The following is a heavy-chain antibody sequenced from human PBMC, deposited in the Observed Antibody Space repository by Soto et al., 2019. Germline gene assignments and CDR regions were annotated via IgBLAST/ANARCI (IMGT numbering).Heavy chain of an antibody. CDR2: ISGSGGST. CDR1: GFTFSSYA. J-gene: IGHJ6*02. D-gene: IGHD3-3*01. V-gene: IGHV3-23*01. CDR3: SSAGVTCCDVRRGYADYYGMDV. Sequence: PGGSLRLSCAASGFTFSSYAMSWVRQAPGKGLEWVSAISGSGGSTYYADSVKGRFTISRDNSKNTLYLQMNSLRAEDTAVYYYSSAGVTCCDVRRGYADYYGMDVWGQGTTVTVSS.